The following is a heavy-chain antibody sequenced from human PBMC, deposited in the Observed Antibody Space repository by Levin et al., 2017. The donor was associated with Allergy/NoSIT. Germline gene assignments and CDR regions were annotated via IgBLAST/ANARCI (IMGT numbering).Heavy chain of an antibody. CDR3: ARDFRIAGATGTFDI. D-gene: IGHD1-26*01. CDR1: GGTFSNYT. V-gene: IGHV1-69*04. J-gene: IGHJ3*02. CDR2: IIPILGIA. Sequence: ASVKVSCRPSGGTFSNYTISWVRQAPGQGLEWMGRIIPILGIANYAQNFQDRVTITADKSTSTAYMELSSLSSEDTAVYYCARDFRIAGATGTFDIWGQGTMVTVSS.